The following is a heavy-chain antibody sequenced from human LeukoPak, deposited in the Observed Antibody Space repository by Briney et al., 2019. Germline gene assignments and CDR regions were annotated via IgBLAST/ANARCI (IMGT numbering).Heavy chain of an antibody. V-gene: IGHV5-51*01. CDR1: GYRFKEYW. Sequence: GESLKISCTGSGYRFKEYWIGWVRQMPGKGLEWMGIIYPDDSDIRYSPSFQGQVTISADRSISIAYLQWSSLKASDTAMYYCARQTMGVRGGEWDYWGQGTLVTVSS. J-gene: IGHJ4*02. CDR3: ARQTMGVRGGEWDY. CDR2: IYPDDSDI. D-gene: IGHD3-10*01.